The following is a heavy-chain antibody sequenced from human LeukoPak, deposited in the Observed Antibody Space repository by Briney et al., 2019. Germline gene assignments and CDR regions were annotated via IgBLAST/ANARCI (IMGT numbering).Heavy chain of an antibody. J-gene: IGHJ4*02. V-gene: IGHV3-33*06. D-gene: IGHD4-11*01. CDR2: IWSDKSNR. CDR1: GFIFNHHA. CDR3: AKDAQRGFDYSNSLEN. Sequence: GGSLRLSCAASGFIFNHHAMHWVRQAPGKGLEWGAVIWSDKSNRFYADSVRGRFTISRDDSRKTVYLQMERMAAEDTAIYYCAKDAQRGFDYSNSLENWGQGALVTVPS.